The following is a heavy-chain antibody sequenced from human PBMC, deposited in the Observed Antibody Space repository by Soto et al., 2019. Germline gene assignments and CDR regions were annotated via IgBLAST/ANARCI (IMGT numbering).Heavy chain of an antibody. V-gene: IGHV1-2*02. CDR2: IDPDSGDT. CDR1: GYTFTGYY. J-gene: IGHJ4*02. Sequence: ASVKVSCKASGYTFTGYYLHWVRQAPGQGPEWVGKIDPDSGDTDQSQKFQGRVTLTRDTAIDTAFMELTRLTLDDTAIYYCARGPLEWGQGTLVTVSS. CDR3: ARGPLE.